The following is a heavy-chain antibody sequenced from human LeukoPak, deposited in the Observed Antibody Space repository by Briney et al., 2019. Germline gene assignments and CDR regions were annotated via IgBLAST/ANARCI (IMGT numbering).Heavy chain of an antibody. Sequence: GRSLRLSCEPSGFSLEDFAMHWVRQAPGKGLEWVALISYDGGNIYYTDSVKGRFTISRDNSKNMLYLQMNSLRPEDTAVYYCARDPPFTSGWSQNFFDYWGQGTLVTVSS. CDR3: ARDPPFTSGWSQNFFDY. V-gene: IGHV3-30*04. D-gene: IGHD6-19*01. J-gene: IGHJ4*02. CDR1: GFSLEDFA. CDR2: ISYDGGNI.